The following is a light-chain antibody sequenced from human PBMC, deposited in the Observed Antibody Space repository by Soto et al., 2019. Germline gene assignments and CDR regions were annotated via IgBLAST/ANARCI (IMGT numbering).Light chain of an antibody. CDR1: QTISTW. V-gene: IGKV1-5*01. CDR2: DAS. CDR3: QQFNSYPLT. J-gene: IGKJ4*01. Sequence: DIQRTQSPSTLSASVGDRVTITCRASQTISTWLAWYQNKPGKAPNLLIYDASTLMSGVPSRFSGSGSGTEFNLTISRLQTEDCATYYCQQFNSYPLTFGGVTKVDIK.